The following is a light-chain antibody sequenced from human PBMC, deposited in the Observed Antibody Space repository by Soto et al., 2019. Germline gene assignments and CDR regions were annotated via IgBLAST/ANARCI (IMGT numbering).Light chain of an antibody. CDR2: GAS. CDR1: QSVSNN. J-gene: IGKJ4*01. CDR3: HQYNNWPLA. Sequence: EIVMTQSPATLSVSPGERATLSCRVSQSVSNNLAWYQHKPGQAPRLLMYGASTRATGIPVRFSGSGFGTEFTLTISSLQSEDFAVYYCHQYNNWPLAFGGGTKVEIK. V-gene: IGKV3-15*01.